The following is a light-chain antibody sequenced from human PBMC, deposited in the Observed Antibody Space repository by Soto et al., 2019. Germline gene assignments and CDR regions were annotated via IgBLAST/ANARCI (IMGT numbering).Light chain of an antibody. CDR3: QRYEQYRWT. CDR1: QSVSARQ. Sequence: SAFTKSPFTVSRSPRYIATRSCMSSQSVSARQLAWYQQKPGQAPRLLIYDISIRAAGIPDRFSGSGSGTDFTLTISRLEPEDFAMYYCQRYEQYRWTFGQGTKVEIK. V-gene: IGKV3-20*01. J-gene: IGKJ1*01. CDR2: DIS.